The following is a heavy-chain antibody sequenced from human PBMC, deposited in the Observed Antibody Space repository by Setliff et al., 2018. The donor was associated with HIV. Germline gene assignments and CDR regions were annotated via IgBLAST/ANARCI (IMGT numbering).Heavy chain of an antibody. Sequence: SETLSLTCTVSGGSISRGDYYWNWIRQPAGKGLEWIGHIYTSGSTSGSANYNPSLKSRVTITVDTSKNQISLQLTSVTAEDTALYYCARLPQDWGQGTLVTVSS. J-gene: IGHJ4*02. V-gene: IGHV4-61*09. CDR2: IYTSGSTSGSA. CDR3: ARLPQD. CDR1: GGSISRGDYY.